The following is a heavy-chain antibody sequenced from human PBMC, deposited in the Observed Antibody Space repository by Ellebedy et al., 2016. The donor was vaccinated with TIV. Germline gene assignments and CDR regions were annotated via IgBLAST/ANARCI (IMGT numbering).Heavy chain of an antibody. V-gene: IGHV1-2*02. CDR1: GYTFTDYY. CDR2: INPNNGAT. Sequence: AASVKVSCKASGYTFTDYYMHWVRQAPGQGLEWMGWINPNNGATKSALRFQGRVTMTRDTSISTAYMDLSRLRSDDTAVYYCARATAAAGGDYFHYWGQGTLVTVSS. D-gene: IGHD6-13*01. CDR3: ARATAAAGGDYFHY. J-gene: IGHJ4*02.